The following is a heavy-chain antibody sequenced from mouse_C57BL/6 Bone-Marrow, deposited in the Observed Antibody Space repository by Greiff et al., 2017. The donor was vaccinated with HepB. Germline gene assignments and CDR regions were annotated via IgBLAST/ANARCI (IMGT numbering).Heavy chain of an antibody. Sequence: QVQLQQPGAELVKPGASVKLSCKASGYTFTSYWMHWVKQRPGQGLEWIGMIHPNSGSTNYNEKFKSKATLTVDKSSSTAYMQLSSLTSEDSAVYYCARGDYYGSIQRGGDYWGQGTTLTVSS. J-gene: IGHJ2*01. D-gene: IGHD1-1*01. CDR3: ARGDYYGSIQRGGDY. CDR2: IHPNSGST. V-gene: IGHV1-64*01. CDR1: GYTFTSYW.